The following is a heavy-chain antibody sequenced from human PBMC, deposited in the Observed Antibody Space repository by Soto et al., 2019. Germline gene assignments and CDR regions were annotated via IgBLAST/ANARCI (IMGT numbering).Heavy chain of an antibody. CDR2: IRSKAYGGTT. V-gene: IGHV3-49*04. CDR1: GFTFGDYA. D-gene: IGHD3-3*01. J-gene: IGHJ6*02. Sequence: PGGSLRLSCTASGFTFGDYAMSWVRQAPGKGLEWVGFIRSKAYGGTTEYAASVKGRFTISRDDSKSIAYLQMNSLKTEDTAVYYCTRVRGITIFGVVMDYYYYGMDVWGQGTTVTVSS. CDR3: TRVRGITIFGVVMDYYYYGMDV.